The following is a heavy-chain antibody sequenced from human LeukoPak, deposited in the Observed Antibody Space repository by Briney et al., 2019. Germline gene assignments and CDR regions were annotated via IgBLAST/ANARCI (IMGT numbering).Heavy chain of an antibody. CDR1: GGSFSGYY. CDR2: INHSGST. D-gene: IGHD6-13*01. Sequence: PSEILSLTCAVYGGSFSGYYWSWIRQPPGKGLEWIGEINHSGSTNYNPSLKSRVTISVDTSKNQFSLKLSSVTAADTAVYYCARARHTYSSWDFDLWRRGTLVTVSS. V-gene: IGHV4-34*01. CDR3: ARARHTYSSWDFDL. J-gene: IGHJ2*01.